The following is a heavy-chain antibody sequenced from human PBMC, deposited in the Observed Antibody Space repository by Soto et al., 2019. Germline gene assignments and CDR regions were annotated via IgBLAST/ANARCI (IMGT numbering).Heavy chain of an antibody. J-gene: IGHJ4*02. CDR3: ARDWSGQDVVFDH. CDR2: MCNSRDDI. D-gene: IGHD2-15*01. V-gene: IGHV3-11*06. CDR1: GFDFRVTC. Sequence: GGSLRLSCAASGFDFRVTCMSWIRQAPGKGLEWVSHMCNSRDDIKYADSVRGRFTISRDNAKNSLYLQMNSLRAGDTAVYYCARDWSGQDVVFDHWGQGNMVTVSS.